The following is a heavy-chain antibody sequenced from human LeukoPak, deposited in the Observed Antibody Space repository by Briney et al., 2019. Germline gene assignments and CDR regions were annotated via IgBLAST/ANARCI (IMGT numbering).Heavy chain of an antibody. J-gene: IGHJ6*02. D-gene: IGHD2-2*01. Sequence: SETLSLTCAVYGGSFSGYYWSWIRQPPGKGLEWIGEINHSGSTNYNPSLKSRVTISVDTSKNQFSLKLSSVTAADTAVHYCARAGYCSSTSCFRDYYYYYGMDVWGQGTTVTVSS. CDR3: ARAGYCSSTSCFRDYYYYYGMDV. CDR1: GGSFSGYY. CDR2: INHSGST. V-gene: IGHV4-34*01.